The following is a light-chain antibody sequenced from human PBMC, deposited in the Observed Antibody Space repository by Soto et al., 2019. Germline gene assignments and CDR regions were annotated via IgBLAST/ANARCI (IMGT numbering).Light chain of an antibody. CDR2: KAF. CDR1: QTISSW. Sequence: DIQMTQSPSTLSGSVGDRVTITCRASQTISSWLAWYQQKPGKAPKLLIYKAFTLKSGVPSRFSGSGSGTEFTLTISSLQPDDFETYYCQHYNSYSEAFGQGTKVDIK. J-gene: IGKJ1*01. V-gene: IGKV1-5*03. CDR3: QHYNSYSEA.